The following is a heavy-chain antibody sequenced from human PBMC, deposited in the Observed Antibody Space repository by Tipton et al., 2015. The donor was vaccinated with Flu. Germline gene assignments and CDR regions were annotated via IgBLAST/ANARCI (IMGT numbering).Heavy chain of an antibody. CDR3: ASHFDY. J-gene: IGHJ4*02. Sequence: SLRLSCAVSGLTFNTYWMHWVRQAPGKGLEWVANIKPDGSEKHYVDSVKGRFTISRDNAKNSLYLQMNSLRAEDTAVYYCASHFDYWGQGTLVTVSS. V-gene: IGHV3-7*01. CDR2: IKPDGSEK. CDR1: GLTFNTYW.